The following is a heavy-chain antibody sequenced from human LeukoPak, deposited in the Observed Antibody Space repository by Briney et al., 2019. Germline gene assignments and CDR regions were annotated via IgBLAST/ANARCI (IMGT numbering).Heavy chain of an antibody. D-gene: IGHD5/OR15-5a*01. CDR3: ARDRLEAVSDDDYFDY. Sequence: GGSLRLSCAASGFTFSSYAMSWVRQAPGKGLEWVSAISGSGGSTYYADSVKGRFTISRDNSKNTVYLQMNSLRAEDTAVYYCARDRLEAVSDDDYFDYWGQGTLVTVSS. V-gene: IGHV3-23*01. CDR1: GFTFSSYA. J-gene: IGHJ4*02. CDR2: ISGSGGST.